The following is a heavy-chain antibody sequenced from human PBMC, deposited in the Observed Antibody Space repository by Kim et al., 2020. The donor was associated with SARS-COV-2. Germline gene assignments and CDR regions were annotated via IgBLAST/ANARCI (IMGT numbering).Heavy chain of an antibody. D-gene: IGHD3-9*01. Sequence: SETLSLTCTVSGGSFSSSYWSWIRQPPGRGLEWIGYTSSSGTTNNPSLRSRVIISLDTSKNQFSLKVTSVTAADTAVYYCAREHRLAIDSWGQGALVTVSS. CDR1: GGSFSSSY. CDR2: TSSSGTT. J-gene: IGHJ4*02. V-gene: IGHV4-59*01. CDR3: AREHRLAIDS.